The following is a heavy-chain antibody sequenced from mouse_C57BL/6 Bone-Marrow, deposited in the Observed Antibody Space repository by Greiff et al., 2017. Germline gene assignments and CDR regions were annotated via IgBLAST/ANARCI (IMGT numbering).Heavy chain of an antibody. CDR3: ARRGRNCEVFAY. CDR1: GYSFTGYY. J-gene: IGHJ3*01. CDR2: INPSTGGT. V-gene: IGHV1-42*01. Sequence: VQLQQSGPELVKPGASVKISCKASGYSFTGYYMNWVKQSPEKSLEWIGVINPSTGGTTYNQKFKAKATLTVDKSSSTAYMQLKSLTSEDSAVYYCARRGRNCEVFAYWGQGTLITVSA.